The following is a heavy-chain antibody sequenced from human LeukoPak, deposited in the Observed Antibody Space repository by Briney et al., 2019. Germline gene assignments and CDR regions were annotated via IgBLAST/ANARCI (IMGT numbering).Heavy chain of an antibody. CDR2: ISYDGSNK. D-gene: IGHD3-22*01. J-gene: IGHJ4*02. Sequence: PGRSLRLSCAASGFTFSSCGMHWVRQAPGKGLEWVAVISYDGSNKYYADSVKGRFTISRDNSKNTLYLQMNSLRAEDTAVYYCAKESGYYLDYFDYWGQGTLVTVSS. CDR3: AKESGYYLDYFDY. CDR1: GFTFSSCG. V-gene: IGHV3-30*18.